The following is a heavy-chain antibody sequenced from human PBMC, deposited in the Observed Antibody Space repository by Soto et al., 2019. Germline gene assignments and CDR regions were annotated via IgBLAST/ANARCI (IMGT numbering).Heavy chain of an antibody. CDR1: GYTFTSYG. D-gene: IGHD2-15*01. J-gene: IGHJ6*03. V-gene: IGHV1-18*01. CDR2: ISAYNGNT. Sequence: ASVKVSCKASGYTFTSYGISLVRQAPGQGLEWMGWISAYNGNTNYAQKLQGRVTMTTDTSTSTAYMELRSLRSDDTAVYYCARTVGDIVVVVAATPIYYYYMDVWGKGTTVTVSS. CDR3: ARTVGDIVVVVAATPIYYYYMDV.